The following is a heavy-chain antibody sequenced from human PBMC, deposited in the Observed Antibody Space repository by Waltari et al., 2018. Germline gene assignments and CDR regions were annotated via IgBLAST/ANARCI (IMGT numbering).Heavy chain of an antibody. V-gene: IGHV1-3*03. Sequence: QVQLVQSGAEVKKHGASVKVSCHGSGYTFPSYAMHLVRQAPGQRLAWMGWINAGNGNTKYSHEFQGRVTITRDTSASTAYMELSSLRSEDMAVYYCARGRWDSGYDIGDYWGQGTLVTVSS. CDR1: GYTFPSYA. D-gene: IGHD5-12*01. CDR3: ARGRWDSGYDIGDY. CDR2: INAGNGNT. J-gene: IGHJ4*02.